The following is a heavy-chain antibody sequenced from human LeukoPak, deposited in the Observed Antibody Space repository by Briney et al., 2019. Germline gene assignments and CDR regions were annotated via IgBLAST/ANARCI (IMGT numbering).Heavy chain of an antibody. D-gene: IGHD2-15*01. CDR1: GYSFTGYY. CDR2: INPNSGGT. V-gene: IGHV1-2*02. Sequence: GASVKVSCKASGYSFTGYYMHWVRQAPGQGLEWMGWINPNSGGTNYAQMFQGRVTMTRDTSISTAYMELRSLRSEDTAVFYCASATLRCSGGSCYEMDVWGKGTTVTVSS. CDR3: ASATLRCSGGSCYEMDV. J-gene: IGHJ6*04.